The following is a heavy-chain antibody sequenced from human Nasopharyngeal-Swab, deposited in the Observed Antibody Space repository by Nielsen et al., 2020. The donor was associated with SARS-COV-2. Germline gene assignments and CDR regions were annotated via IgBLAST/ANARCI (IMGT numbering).Heavy chain of an antibody. CDR1: GYTFTDYG. D-gene: IGHD2-15*01. CDR3: ARERRGGYHDAFDI. Sequence: ASVKVSCKASGYTFTDYGISWVRQAPGQGLEWMGWLSAYNSNTNYAQRVKGRVTMTTDTSTSTAYMELRSLRSDDTAVYYCARERRGGYHDAFDIWGQGTMVTVSS. J-gene: IGHJ3*02. V-gene: IGHV1-18*01. CDR2: LSAYNSNT.